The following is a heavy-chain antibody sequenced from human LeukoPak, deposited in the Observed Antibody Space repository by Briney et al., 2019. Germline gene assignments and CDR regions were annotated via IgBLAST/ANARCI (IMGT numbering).Heavy chain of an antibody. V-gene: IGHV3-23*01. CDR3: TGFQRKYCSRTTWCVFDI. CDR1: GFTFTTYA. CDR2: ISDSGGST. Sequence: GGSLRLSCAASGFTFTTYAMSWVRQAPGKGLEWVSTISDSGGSTYYADSVKGRFAVSRDNSKKTLYLQLNSLRAEDTAVYYCTGFQRKYCSRTTWCVFDIWGQGTVVCVPS. J-gene: IGHJ3*02. D-gene: IGHD2-2*01.